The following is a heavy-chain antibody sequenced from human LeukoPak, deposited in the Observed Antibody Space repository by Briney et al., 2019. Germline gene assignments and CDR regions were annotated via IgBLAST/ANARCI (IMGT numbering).Heavy chain of an antibody. CDR2: IIPIFGTA. CDR3: ARVTVTLTNWFDP. Sequence: SVKVSCKASGGTFSSYAISWVRQAPGQGLEWMGGIIPIFGTANYAQKFQGRVTITTDESTSTAYMELSSLRSEVTAVYYCARVTVTLTNWFDPWGQGTLVTVSS. CDR1: GGTFSSYA. J-gene: IGHJ5*02. V-gene: IGHV1-69*05. D-gene: IGHD4-17*01.